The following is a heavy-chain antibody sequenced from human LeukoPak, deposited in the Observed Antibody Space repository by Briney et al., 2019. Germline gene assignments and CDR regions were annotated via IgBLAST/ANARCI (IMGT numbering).Heavy chain of an antibody. CDR1: GFTFGDYA. CDR2: IRINAYGGTT. D-gene: IGHD4-11*01. Sequence: QPGRSLRLSCTASGFTFGDYAVSWFRQAPGKGLEWVGFIRINAYGGTTEYAASVKGRFTISRDDSKSIAYLQMNSLKTEDTAVYYCSRGVVTNYYYYYMDVWGKGTTVTVSS. CDR3: SRGVVTNYYYYYMDV. J-gene: IGHJ6*03. V-gene: IGHV3-49*03.